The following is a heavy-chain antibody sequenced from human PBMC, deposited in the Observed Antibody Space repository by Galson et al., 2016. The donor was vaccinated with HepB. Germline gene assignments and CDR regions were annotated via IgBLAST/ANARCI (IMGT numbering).Heavy chain of an antibody. CDR1: GFSFSNYG. CDR2: ISYDGSHQ. Sequence: SLRLSCAASGFSFSNYGMHWVRQAPGKGLEWVAVISYDGSHQYYADSVKGRFTISRDNSQNTVHLQMNSLRVEDTALYYCAKDLRRVFYYFDCWGQGTLVTVSS. J-gene: IGHJ4*02. V-gene: IGHV3-30*18. CDR3: AKDLRRVFYYFDC.